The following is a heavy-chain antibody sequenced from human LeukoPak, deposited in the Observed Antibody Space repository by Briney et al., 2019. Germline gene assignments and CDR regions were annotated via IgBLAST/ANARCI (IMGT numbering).Heavy chain of an antibody. V-gene: IGHV4-30-4*08. Sequence: SETLSLPCTVSGGHISRGDYHWSWIRQPPGTGLEWNGYTYYSGTSYYTPSLKSRVTISVDTSKNQFSLKLSSVTAADTAVYYCARAAYFGYCSAFDIWGQGTMVTVSS. D-gene: IGHD5-18*01. CDR1: GGHISRGDYH. J-gene: IGHJ3*02. CDR3: ARAAYFGYCSAFDI. CDR2: TYYSGTS.